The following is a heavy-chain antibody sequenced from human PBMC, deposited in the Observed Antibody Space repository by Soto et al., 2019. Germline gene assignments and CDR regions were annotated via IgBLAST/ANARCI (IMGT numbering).Heavy chain of an antibody. D-gene: IGHD3-9*01. CDR2: IRGSGGAT. J-gene: IGHJ3*02. V-gene: IGHV3-23*01. Sequence: ESGGGLVQPGGSLRLSCAASGFTLSSYDMGWVRQAPGRGLEWISLIRGSGGATFHADSVEGRLTISRDISKNTLYLQMNSLRAEDSAVYYCAKDRGDNAGYPAFDIWGQGTMVTVSS. CDR3: AKDRGDNAGYPAFDI. CDR1: GFTLSSYD.